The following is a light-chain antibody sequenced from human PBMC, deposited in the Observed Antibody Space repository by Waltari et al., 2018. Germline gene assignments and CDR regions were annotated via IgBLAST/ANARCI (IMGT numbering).Light chain of an antibody. V-gene: IGLV1-40*01. CDR2: DNS. Sequence: QSGLTQPPSLSLAPGQRLTIACTGSRPDIAAWYDVRRYQVLPRTAPKLLICDNSNRPSGVRDRFAGATYGASASPAMTGRQAEDEAGYYCQSYDSSLSCSVFGGETKLTVL. CDR3: QSYDSSLSCSV. J-gene: IGLJ2*01. CDR1: RPDIAAWYD.